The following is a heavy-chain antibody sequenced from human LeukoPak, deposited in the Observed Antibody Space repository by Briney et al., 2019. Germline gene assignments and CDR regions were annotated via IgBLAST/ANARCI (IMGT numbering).Heavy chain of an antibody. V-gene: IGHV1-18*01. CDR2: IAAYSGNT. Sequence: ASVKVSCKASGYTFSNYGLNWVRQVPGQGLEWMGLIAAYSGNTNYAAKFQGRVTMTRDTSISTGYMELSSLTSDDTAVCYCARALDTLPSYATDYWGQGTLVTVSS. J-gene: IGHJ4*02. CDR1: GYTFSNYG. CDR3: ARALDTLPSYATDY. D-gene: IGHD3-3*02.